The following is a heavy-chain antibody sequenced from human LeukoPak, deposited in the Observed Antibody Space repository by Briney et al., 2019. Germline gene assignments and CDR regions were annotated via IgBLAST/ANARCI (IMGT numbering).Heavy chain of an antibody. CDR2: IKSKTGGGTT. V-gene: IGHV3-15*01. D-gene: IGHD5-24*01. CDR1: GFTFSNAW. CDR3: TTDRRWLQPYFDY. J-gene: IGHJ4*02. Sequence: GGSLRLSCAASGFTFSNAWMSWVRQAPGKGLEWVGRIKSKTGGGTTDYAAPVKGRFTISRDDSKNTLYLQMNSLKTEDTAVYYCTTDRRWLQPYFDYWGQGTLVTVSS.